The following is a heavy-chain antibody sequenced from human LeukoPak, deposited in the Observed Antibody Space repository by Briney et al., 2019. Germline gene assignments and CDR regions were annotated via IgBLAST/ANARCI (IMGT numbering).Heavy chain of an antibody. D-gene: IGHD3-10*01. CDR1: GFTFSSYA. CDR3: AKSPPQLWRLFDY. J-gene: IGHJ4*02. V-gene: IGHV3-23*01. CDR2: ISGSGDST. Sequence: PGGSLRLSCAASGFTFSSYAMSWVRQAPGKGLEWVSAISGSGDSTYFADSAKGRFTISRDNSKNTLYLQMNSLRAEDTAVYYCAKSPPQLWRLFDYWGRGTLVTVSS.